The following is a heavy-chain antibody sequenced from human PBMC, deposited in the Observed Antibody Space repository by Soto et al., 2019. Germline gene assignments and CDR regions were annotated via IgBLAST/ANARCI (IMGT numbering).Heavy chain of an antibody. J-gene: IGHJ5*02. Sequence: QVQLVQSGAEVKKPGASVKVSCKASGYTFTNYGISWVRQAPGQGLEWMGWISAYNGNTNYAQKLQGRVTMTTDTSPTTTYVRLRALSSDDTAGYFCARTVGATMRWFDPWGQGTLVTVSS. CDR3: ARTVGATMRWFDP. D-gene: IGHD1-26*01. CDR1: GYTFTNYG. CDR2: ISAYNGNT. V-gene: IGHV1-18*01.